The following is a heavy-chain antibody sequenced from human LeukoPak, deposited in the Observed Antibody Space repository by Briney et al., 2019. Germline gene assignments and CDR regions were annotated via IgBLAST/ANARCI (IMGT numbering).Heavy chain of an antibody. D-gene: IGHD6-6*01. CDR1: GFSVTSNQ. J-gene: IGHJ4*02. CDR3: AIDSSSYYFDY. V-gene: IGHV3-66*01. CDR2: IYTGGTT. Sequence: GGSLRHSCAASGFSVTSNQMNWVRQAPGKGLEWVSIIYTGGTTHYADSLNDRFTISRDDSINTLYLQMNSLRAEDTAVYYCAIDSSSYYFDYWSQATLVTVSS.